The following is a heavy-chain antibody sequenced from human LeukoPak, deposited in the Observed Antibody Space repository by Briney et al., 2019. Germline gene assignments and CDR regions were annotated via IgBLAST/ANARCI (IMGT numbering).Heavy chain of an antibody. CDR2: IYTSGST. Sequence: PSQTLSLTCSVSGGSISSGSYYWSWIRQPAGKGLEWIGRIYTSGSTNYNPSLKSRVTISLDTSKRQFSLKLSSVTAADTAVYYCARASWAPTGIPGAWFDPWGQGTLVTVSS. CDR1: GGSISSGSYY. CDR3: ARASWAPTGIPGAWFDP. J-gene: IGHJ5*02. D-gene: IGHD1-1*01. V-gene: IGHV4-61*02.